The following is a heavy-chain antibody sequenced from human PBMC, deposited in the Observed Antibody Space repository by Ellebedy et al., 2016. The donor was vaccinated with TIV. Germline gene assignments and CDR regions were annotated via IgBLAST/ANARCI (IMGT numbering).Heavy chain of an antibody. D-gene: IGHD3-10*01. CDR2: IYSDGST. CDR1: GFTVSTNY. V-gene: IGHV3-66*01. CDR3: ANNWVVRGEGWNNGMDV. Sequence: PGGSLRLSCAVSGFTVSTNYLSWVRQAPGKGLEWVSAIYSDGSTYYADSVRGRFTISRDNSKNPLYLQMKSLRADDTAVYYCANNWVVRGEGWNNGMDVWGQGTTVTVSS. J-gene: IGHJ6*02.